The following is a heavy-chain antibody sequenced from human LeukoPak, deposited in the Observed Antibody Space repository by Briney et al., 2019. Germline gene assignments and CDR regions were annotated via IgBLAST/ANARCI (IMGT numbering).Heavy chain of an antibody. CDR1: GFSFRDYG. Sequence: PGGSLRLSCTASGFSFRDYGMHWVRQAPGKGPEWVAIIWYDGSNKYYADSVKGRFTISRGNSKNTLYLQMNSLRVEDTAVYYCVRDFRSADYWGQGTLVTVSS. CDR2: IWYDGSNK. V-gene: IGHV3-33*01. CDR3: VRDFRSADY. J-gene: IGHJ4*02.